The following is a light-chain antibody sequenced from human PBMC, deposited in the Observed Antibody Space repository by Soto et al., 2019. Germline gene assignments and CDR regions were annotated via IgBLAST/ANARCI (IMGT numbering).Light chain of an antibody. CDR1: SSDVGSYNL. CDR2: EVS. Sequence: QSVRTQPASVPGSPGQSITISCTGTSSDVGSYNLVSWYQQHPGKAPKLMIYEVSKRPSGVSNRFSGSKSGDTASLTISGLQAEDEADYYCCSYAGSSLYVFGTGTKVTVL. CDR3: CSYAGSSLYV. V-gene: IGLV2-23*02. J-gene: IGLJ1*01.